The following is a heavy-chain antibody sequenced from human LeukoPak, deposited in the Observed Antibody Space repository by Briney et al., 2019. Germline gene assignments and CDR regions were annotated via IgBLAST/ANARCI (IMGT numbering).Heavy chain of an antibody. CDR1: GGSISSGGYY. D-gene: IGHD2-2*01. Sequence: PSETLSLTCTVSGGSISSGGYYWSWIRQPPGKGLEWIGYIYHSGSTYYNPSLKSRVTISVDRSKNQFSLKLSSVTAADTAVYYCAREGYCSSTSCYPRWFDPWGQGTLVTVSS. J-gene: IGHJ5*02. CDR2: IYHSGST. V-gene: IGHV4-30-2*01. CDR3: AREGYCSSTSCYPRWFDP.